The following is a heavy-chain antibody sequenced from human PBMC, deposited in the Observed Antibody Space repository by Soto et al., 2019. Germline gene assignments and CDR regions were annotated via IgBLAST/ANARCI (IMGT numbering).Heavy chain of an antibody. J-gene: IGHJ6*02. V-gene: IGHV4-4*02. CDR2: IYHSGST. D-gene: IGHD6-19*01. CDR3: ARDNSVAATPAGMDV. Sequence: SETLSLTCAVSGGSISSSNWWSWVRQPPGKGLEWIGEIYHSGSTNYNPSLKSRVTISVDKSKNQFSLKLSSVTAADTAVYYCARDNSVAATPAGMDVWGQGTTVTVSS. CDR1: GGSISSSNW.